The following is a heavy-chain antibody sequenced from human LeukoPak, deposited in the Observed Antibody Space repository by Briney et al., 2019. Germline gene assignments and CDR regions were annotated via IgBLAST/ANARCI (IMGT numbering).Heavy chain of an antibody. Sequence: SETLSLTCTVSGGSISSFYWSWVRQPPGKGLEYIGYISYSGTTSYNPSLKSRVTISVDTSKNQFSLKLTSVTAADTAVYYCARDKGLPQAFDIWGQGTMVTVSS. J-gene: IGHJ3*02. CDR3: ARDKGLPQAFDI. CDR1: GGSISSFY. D-gene: IGHD5/OR15-5a*01. V-gene: IGHV4-59*01. CDR2: ISYSGTT.